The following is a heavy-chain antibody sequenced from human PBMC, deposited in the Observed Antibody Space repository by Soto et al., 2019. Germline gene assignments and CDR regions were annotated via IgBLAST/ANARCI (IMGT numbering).Heavy chain of an antibody. D-gene: IGHD3-10*01. Sequence: ASVKISCKASGYTFTSYDINWVRQATGQGLGWMGWMNPNSGNTGYAQNFQGRVTMTRNTSISTAYMELSSLRSEDTAVYYCARGGGDYYDSGSYYPLGYWGQGTLVTVSS. J-gene: IGHJ4*02. CDR2: MNPNSGNT. V-gene: IGHV1-8*01. CDR3: ARGGGDYYDSGSYYPLGY. CDR1: GYTFTSYD.